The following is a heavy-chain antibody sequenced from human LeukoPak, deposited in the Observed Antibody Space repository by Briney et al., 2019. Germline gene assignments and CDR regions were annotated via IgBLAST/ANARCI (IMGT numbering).Heavy chain of an antibody. CDR2: IYYSGST. D-gene: IGHD5-12*01. CDR1: GGFISSYY. J-gene: IGHJ4*02. V-gene: IGHV4-59*01. CDR3: AREPTEWSGYDSNYFDY. Sequence: SETLTLTCTVSGGFISSYYWSWIRQPPGKGLEWIGYIYYSGSTNYNPSLKSRVTISVDTSKNQFSLKLSSVTAADTAVYYCAREPTEWSGYDSNYFDYWGQGTLVTVSS.